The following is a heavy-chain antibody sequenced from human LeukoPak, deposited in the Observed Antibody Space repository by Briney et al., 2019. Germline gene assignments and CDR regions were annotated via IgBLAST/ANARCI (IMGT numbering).Heavy chain of an antibody. V-gene: IGHV1-8*01. CDR3: ARDQSGYSSSWYVVYYYYGMDV. Sequence: ASVKVSCKASGYTFTSYDINWVRQATGQGLEWMGWMNPNSGNTGYAQKFQGRVTMTRNTSISTAYMELSSLRSEDTAVYYCARDQSGYSSSWYVVYYYYGMDVWGQGTTVTVSS. J-gene: IGHJ6*02. CDR1: GYTFTSYD. CDR2: MNPNSGNT. D-gene: IGHD6-13*01.